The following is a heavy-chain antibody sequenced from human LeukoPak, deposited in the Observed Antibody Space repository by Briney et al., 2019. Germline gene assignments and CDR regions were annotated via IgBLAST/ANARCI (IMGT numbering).Heavy chain of an antibody. D-gene: IGHD6-13*01. CDR3: ARDVIAAAGTHYYYYGMDV. CDR2: ISGSGDNT. Sequence: GGSLRLSCAASGFTFSSYAMSWVRQVPGKGLEWVSVISGSGDNTYYADSVKGRFTISRDNSKNMLYLQMNSLRAEDTAVYYCARDVIAAAGTHYYYYGMDVWGQGTTVTVSS. V-gene: IGHV3-23*01. CDR1: GFTFSSYA. J-gene: IGHJ6*02.